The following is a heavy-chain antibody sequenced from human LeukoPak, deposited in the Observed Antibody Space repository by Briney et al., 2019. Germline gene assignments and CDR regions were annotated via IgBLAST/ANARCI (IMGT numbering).Heavy chain of an antibody. CDR3: AELGITMIGGV. D-gene: IGHD3-10*02. Sequence: GGSLRLSCAASGFTFNKYTMNWVRQAPGKGLEWVSSISTSSSYIYYADSVKGRFTISRDNAKNSLYLQMNSLRAEDTAVYYCAELGITMIGGVWGKGTTVTTSS. J-gene: IGHJ6*04. V-gene: IGHV3-21*01. CDR2: ISTSSSYI. CDR1: GFTFNKYT.